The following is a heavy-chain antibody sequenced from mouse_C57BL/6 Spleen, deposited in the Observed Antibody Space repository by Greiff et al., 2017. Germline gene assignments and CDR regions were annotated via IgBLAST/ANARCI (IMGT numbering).Heavy chain of an antibody. J-gene: IGHJ1*03. D-gene: IGHD1-1*01. CDR1: GFNIKDSY. CDR3: ARSYGSSTHWYFDV. V-gene: IGHV14-2*01. Sequence: VQLKQSGAELVKPGASVKLSCTASGFNIKDSYMHWVKQRTEQGLEWIGRIDPEDGQTKYAPKFQGKATITADTSSNPAFLQLSSLTSEDTAVYCCARSYGSSTHWYFDVWGTGTTVTVSS. CDR2: IDPEDGQT.